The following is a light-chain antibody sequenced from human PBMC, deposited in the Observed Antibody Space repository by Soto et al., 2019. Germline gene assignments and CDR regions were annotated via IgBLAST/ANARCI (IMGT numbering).Light chain of an antibody. CDR1: QSISQY. J-gene: IGKJ2*01. CDR2: DAS. V-gene: IGKV1-5*01. Sequence: DIQMTQFPSSLSASVGDRVTITCRASQSISQYLVWYQQKPGKAPNLLIYDASTLEGGIPSMFSGSGSGTKFTLTISSLQTDDFATYYCQQYFSESTFGQGTKLGIK. CDR3: QQYFSEST.